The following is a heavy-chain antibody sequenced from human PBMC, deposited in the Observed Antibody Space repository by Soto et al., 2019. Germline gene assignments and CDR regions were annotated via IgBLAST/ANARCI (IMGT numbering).Heavy chain of an antibody. V-gene: IGHV3-33*01. D-gene: IGHD5-18*01. CDR3: ARPVDTAMRGNDAFDI. Sequence: GGSLRLSCAASGFTFSSYGMHWVRQAPGKGLEWVAVIWYDGSNKYYADSVKGRFTISRDNSKNTLYLQMNSLRAEDTAVYYCARPVDTAMRGNDAFDIWGQGTMVTVSS. J-gene: IGHJ3*02. CDR1: GFTFSSYG. CDR2: IWYDGSNK.